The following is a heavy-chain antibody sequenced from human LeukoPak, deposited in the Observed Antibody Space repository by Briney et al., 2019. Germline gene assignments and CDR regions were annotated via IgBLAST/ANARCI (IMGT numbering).Heavy chain of an antibody. CDR2: ISYDGSNK. CDR1: EFTFSSYS. CDR3: ARNYITMIVVVSLDY. J-gene: IGHJ4*02. Sequence: GGSLRLSCAGSEFTFSSYSMHWVRQAPGKGLEWVAVISYDGSNKYYADSVKGRFTISRDNSKNTLYLQMNSLRAEDTAVYYCARNYITMIVVVSLDYWGQGTLVTVSS. V-gene: IGHV3-30*04. D-gene: IGHD3-22*01.